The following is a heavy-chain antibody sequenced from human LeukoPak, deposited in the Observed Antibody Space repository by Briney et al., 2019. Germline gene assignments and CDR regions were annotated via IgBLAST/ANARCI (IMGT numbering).Heavy chain of an antibody. CDR3: ARDNSVEDTAWWFDP. Sequence: ASVKVSCKASGYTFTGYYMHWVRQAPGQGLEWMGWINPNSGGTNYARKFQGRVTMTRDTSISTAYMELSRLRSEDTAVYYCARDNSVEDTAWWFDPWGQGTLVTVSS. J-gene: IGHJ5*02. CDR2: INPNSGGT. CDR1: GYTFTGYY. D-gene: IGHD4-23*01. V-gene: IGHV1-2*02.